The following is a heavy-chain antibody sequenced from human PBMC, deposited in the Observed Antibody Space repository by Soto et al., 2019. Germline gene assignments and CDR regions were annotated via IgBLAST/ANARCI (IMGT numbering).Heavy chain of an antibody. D-gene: IGHD3-22*01. CDR1: GYTFTSYG. CDR2: ISAYNGNT. J-gene: IGHJ6*02. V-gene: IGHV1-18*01. CDR3: ARGGRHDSSGYYLPFSGMDV. Sequence: QVQLVQSGAEAKKPGASVKVSCKASGYTFTSYGISWVRQAPGQGLEWMGWISAYNGNTNYAQKLQGRVTMTTDTSTSTAYMELRSLRSDDTDVYYCARGGRHDSSGYYLPFSGMDVWGQGTTVTVSS.